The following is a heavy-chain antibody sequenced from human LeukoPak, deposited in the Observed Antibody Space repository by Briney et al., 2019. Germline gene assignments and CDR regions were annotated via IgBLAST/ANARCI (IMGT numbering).Heavy chain of an antibody. CDR2: IYSGSNT. D-gene: IGHD6-13*01. CDR1: GFTVSSNF. J-gene: IGHJ4*02. CDR3: ARGHADYSGSWYGRFDY. V-gene: IGHV3-53*01. Sequence: GGSLSLSCAASGFTVSSNFLSWVRQAPGKGLEWVSVIYSGSNTYYADSVKGRFTISRDNSKNTVYLQMNSLSAEDTAVYYCARGHADYSGSWYGRFDYWGQGTLVIVSS.